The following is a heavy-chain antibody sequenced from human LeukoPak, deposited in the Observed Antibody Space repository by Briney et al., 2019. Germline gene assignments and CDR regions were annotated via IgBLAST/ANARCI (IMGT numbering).Heavy chain of an antibody. V-gene: IGHV3-7*03. Sequence: GGSLRLSCAASGFTFSSYWMSWVRQAPGKGLEWVANIKQDGSEKYYVDSVKGRFSISRDNAKNSLYLQMNSLRAEDTAVYYCAKGTLSYYYDSSGYYGTHPYYYGMDVWGQGTTVTVSS. CDR3: AKGTLSYYYDSSGYYGTHPYYYGMDV. CDR2: IKQDGSEK. D-gene: IGHD3-22*01. CDR1: GFTFSSYW. J-gene: IGHJ6*02.